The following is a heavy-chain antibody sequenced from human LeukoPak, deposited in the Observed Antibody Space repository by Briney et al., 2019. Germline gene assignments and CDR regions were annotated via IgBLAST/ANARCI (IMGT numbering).Heavy chain of an antibody. CDR1: GFTFSSYA. D-gene: IGHD3-10*01. Sequence: GGSLRLSCAASGFTFSSYAMRWVRQAPGKGLEWVSAISGSGSGTYYADSVKGRFTTSRDNSKNTLYLQMNSLRTEDTAVYYCAKASGTHFDDRGQGTLVTVSS. V-gene: IGHV3-23*01. CDR2: ISGSGSGT. J-gene: IGHJ4*02. CDR3: AKASGTHFDD.